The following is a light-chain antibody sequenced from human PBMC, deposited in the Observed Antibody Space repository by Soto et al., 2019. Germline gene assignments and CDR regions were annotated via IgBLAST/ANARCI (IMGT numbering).Light chain of an antibody. Sequence: DIQLTQSPSTLSASVGDRVTLTCRASQSIGFWLAWYQQKAGKAPNLLIYKAFSLESGVPARFSASGYGTEFGLTVSSLQPDDFATYYCQHSNSQSFGPGTKVEIK. CDR1: QSIGFW. V-gene: IGKV1-5*03. CDR3: QHSNSQS. CDR2: KAF. J-gene: IGKJ1*01.